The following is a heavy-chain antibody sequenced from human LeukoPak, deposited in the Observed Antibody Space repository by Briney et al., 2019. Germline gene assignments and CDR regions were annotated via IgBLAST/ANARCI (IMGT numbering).Heavy chain of an antibody. CDR1: GFIFNNAW. CDR3: TTGAMIVS. J-gene: IGHJ5*02. D-gene: IGHD3-22*01. Sequence: GGSLRLSCGASGFIFNNAWMTWVRQAPGKGLEWVGRIKNEAAGGTTDYAAPVKGRFIVSRGDSKNTLFLQMNSLKTEDTAVYYCTTGAMIVSWGQGTLVTVSS. CDR2: IKNEAAGGTT. V-gene: IGHV3-15*01.